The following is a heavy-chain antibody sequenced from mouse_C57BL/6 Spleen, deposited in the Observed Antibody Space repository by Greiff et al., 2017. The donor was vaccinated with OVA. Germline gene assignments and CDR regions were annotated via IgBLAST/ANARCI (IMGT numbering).Heavy chain of an antibody. V-gene: IGHV1-81*01. D-gene: IGHD2-5*01. CDR2: IYPRSGNT. Sequence: QVQLQQSGAELARPGASVNLSCKASGYTFTSYGISWVKQRTGQGLEWIGEIYPRSGNTYYNENFKGKATLTADKSSSTAYMELRSLTSEDSAVYFCAFPYYSNYGNYFDYWGQGTTLTVSS. CDR3: AFPYYSNYGNYFDY. J-gene: IGHJ2*01. CDR1: GYTFTSYG.